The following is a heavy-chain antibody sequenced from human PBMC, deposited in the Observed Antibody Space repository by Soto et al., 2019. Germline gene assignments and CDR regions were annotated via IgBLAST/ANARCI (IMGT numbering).Heavy chain of an antibody. D-gene: IGHD1-7*01. CDR2: IYYSGST. Sequence: SETLSLSCTVSGGSISSGDYYWSWIRQPPGKGLEWIGYIYYSGSTYYNPSLKSRVTISVDTSKNQFSLKLSSVTAADTAVYYCARGNNWNYGAFWFDPWGQGTLVTVSS. CDR3: ARGNNWNYGAFWFDP. J-gene: IGHJ5*02. V-gene: IGHV4-30-4*01. CDR1: GGSISSGDYY.